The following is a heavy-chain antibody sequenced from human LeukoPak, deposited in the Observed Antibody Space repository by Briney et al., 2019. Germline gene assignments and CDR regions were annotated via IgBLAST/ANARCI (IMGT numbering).Heavy chain of an antibody. D-gene: IGHD5-24*01. J-gene: IGHJ3*02. CDR3: ARVEMARKGAFDI. V-gene: IGHV3-21*01. CDR1: GFTFSSYS. CDR2: TSSSSSYI. Sequence: PGGSLRLSCAASGFTFSSYSMNWVRQAPGKGLEWVSSTSSSSSYIYYADSVKGRFTISRDNAKNSLYLQMNSLRAEDTAVYYCARVEMARKGAFDIWGQGTMVTVSS.